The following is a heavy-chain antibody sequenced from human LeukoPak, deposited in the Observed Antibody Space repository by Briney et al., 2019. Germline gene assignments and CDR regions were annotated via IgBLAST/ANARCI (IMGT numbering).Heavy chain of an antibody. J-gene: IGHJ4*02. CDR1: GDSISSGDYY. Sequence: SETLCLTCTVSGDSISSGDYYRSWARQHPGKGLESIGYINYSGTTYYNPSLTSRVTISVDTSKNQFSLKLSSVSAADTAVYYCARTYCRGGTCYSWDYWGQGTLVTDSS. V-gene: IGHV4-31*03. D-gene: IGHD2-15*01. CDR3: ARTYCRGGTCYSWDY. CDR2: INYSGTT.